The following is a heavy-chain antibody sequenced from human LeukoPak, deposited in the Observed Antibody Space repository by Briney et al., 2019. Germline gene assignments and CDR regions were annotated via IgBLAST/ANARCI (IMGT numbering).Heavy chain of an antibody. V-gene: IGHV3-11*04. CDR1: GFTFSDYY. CDR2: ISSSGSTI. J-gene: IGHJ3*02. D-gene: IGHD1/OR15-1a*01. Sequence: GGSLRLSCAASGFTFSDYYMSWIRQAPGKGLEWVSYISSSGSTIYYADSVKGRFTISRDNSKNTLYLQMNSLRAEDTAVYYCARGLEQGAFDIWGQGTMVTVSS. CDR3: ARGLEQGAFDI.